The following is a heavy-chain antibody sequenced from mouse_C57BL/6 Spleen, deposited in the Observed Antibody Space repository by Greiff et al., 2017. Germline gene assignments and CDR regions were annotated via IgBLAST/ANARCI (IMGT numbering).Heavy chain of an antibody. CDR1: GYTFTDYN. V-gene: IGHV1-18*01. CDR2: INPNNGGT. Sequence: EVQLHQSGPELVKPGASVKIPCKASGYTFTDYNMDWVKQSHGKSLEWIGDINPNNGGTIYNQKFKGKATLTVDKSSSTAYMELRSLTSEDTAVYYCARRNSRGYFDVWGTGTTVTVSS. CDR3: ARRNSRGYFDV. J-gene: IGHJ1*03.